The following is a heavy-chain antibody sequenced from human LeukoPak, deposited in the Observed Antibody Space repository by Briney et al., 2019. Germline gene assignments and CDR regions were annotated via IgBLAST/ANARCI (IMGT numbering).Heavy chain of an antibody. V-gene: IGHV3-74*01. CDR1: GFTFTTYW. J-gene: IGHJ4*02. Sequence: GGSLRLSCAASGFTFTTYWMHWVRQAPGKGLVWVSLISTDGSDTRYTDSVKGRFTISRDNAKNTLYLQMNSLRAEETAVYYCETLSQTLPFDYWGQGTQVTVSS. CDR3: ETLSQTLPFDY. CDR2: ISTDGSDT.